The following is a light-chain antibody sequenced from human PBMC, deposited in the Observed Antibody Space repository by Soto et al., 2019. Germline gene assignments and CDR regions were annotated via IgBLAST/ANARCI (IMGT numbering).Light chain of an antibody. CDR1: QSVSNNY. Sequence: EIVLTQSPGTLPLSPGERATLSCRASQSVSNNYLAWYQQKPGQAPSLLIYGASSRATGIPDRFSASGSGTDFTLTISRLEPEDFAVYYCQQCATSPPGTFGQGTKVEIK. V-gene: IGKV3-20*01. CDR3: QQCATSPPGT. J-gene: IGKJ1*01. CDR2: GAS.